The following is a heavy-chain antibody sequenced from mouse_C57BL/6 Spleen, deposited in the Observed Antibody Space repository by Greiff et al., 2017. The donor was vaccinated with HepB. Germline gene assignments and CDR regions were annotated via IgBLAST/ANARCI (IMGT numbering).Heavy chain of an antibody. CDR3: ARGDYYYGSSYPGYWYCDV. D-gene: IGHD1-1*01. CDR2: IYPGDGDT. J-gene: IGHJ1*03. V-gene: IGHV1-82*01. CDR1: GYAFSSSW. Sequence: QVQLQQSGPELVKPGASVKISCKASGYAFSSSWMNWVKQRPGKGLEWIGRIYPGDGDTNYNGKFKGKATLTADKSSSAAYMQLSSLTSEDSAVYFCARGDYYYGSSYPGYWYCDVWGTGTTVTVSS.